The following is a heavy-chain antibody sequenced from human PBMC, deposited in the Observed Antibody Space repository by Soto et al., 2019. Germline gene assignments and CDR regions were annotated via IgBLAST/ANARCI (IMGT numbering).Heavy chain of an antibody. V-gene: IGHV3-15*01. CDR3: TTAPAAAGTYFDY. J-gene: IGHJ4*02. CDR1: GFTFSNAW. Sequence: GSLRLSCAASGFTFSNAWMSWVRQAPGKGLEWVGRIKSKTDGGTTDYAAPVKGRFTISRDDSKNTLYLQMNSLKTEDTAVYYCTTAPAAAGTYFDYWGQGTLVTVSS. CDR2: IKSKTDGGTT. D-gene: IGHD6-13*01.